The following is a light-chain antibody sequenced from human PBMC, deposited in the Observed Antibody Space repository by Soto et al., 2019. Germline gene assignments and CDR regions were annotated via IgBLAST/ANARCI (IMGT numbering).Light chain of an antibody. CDR2: DNN. CDR3: GTWDSGLSAV. CDR1: SSNIGSNY. Sequence: QSVLTQPPSVSAAPGQKVTISCSGTSSNIGSNYVSWYQHLPGTAPKLLIYDNNKRSSGIPDRFSGSQSGTSATLDITGLQTGDEADYYCGTWDSGLSAVFGGWTKVTVL. V-gene: IGLV1-51*01. J-gene: IGLJ2*01.